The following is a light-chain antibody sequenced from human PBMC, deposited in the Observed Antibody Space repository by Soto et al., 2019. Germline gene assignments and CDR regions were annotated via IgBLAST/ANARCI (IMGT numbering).Light chain of an antibody. CDR3: CSYGKV. J-gene: IGLJ1*01. CDR2: EGT. Sequence: QSALTQPASVSGSPGQSIIISCIGISRSVDSYDFVSWYQQHPGKAPKLIIYEGTQRPSGVSNRFSGSKSDNAASLTISGLQAEDEADYYCCSYGKVFGTGTKLTVL. V-gene: IGLV2-23*01. CDR1: SRSVDSYDF.